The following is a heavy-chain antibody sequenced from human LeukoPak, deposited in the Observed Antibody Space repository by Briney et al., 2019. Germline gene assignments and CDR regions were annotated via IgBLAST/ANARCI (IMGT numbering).Heavy chain of an antibody. D-gene: IGHD6-13*01. Sequence: SETLSLTCTVSGGSISSGGYYWSWIRQPPGKGLEWIGYIYHSGSTYYNPSLKSRVTISVDRSKNQFSLKLSSVTAADTAVYYCARVPDSSPNFDYRGQGTLVTVSS. CDR1: GGSISSGGYY. CDR3: ARVPDSSPNFDY. CDR2: IYHSGST. V-gene: IGHV4-30-2*01. J-gene: IGHJ4*02.